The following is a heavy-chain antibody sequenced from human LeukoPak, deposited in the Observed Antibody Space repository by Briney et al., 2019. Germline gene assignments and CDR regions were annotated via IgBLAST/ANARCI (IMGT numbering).Heavy chain of an antibody. CDR3: ARDYYDSSGYYGMDV. Sequence: SETLSLTCTVSGGSISSGGYSWSWIRQHPGKGLEWIGYIYYSGSTYYNPSLKSRVTISVDTSKNQFSLKLSSVTAADTAVYYCARDYYDSSGYYGMDVWGQGTTVTVSS. V-gene: IGHV4-31*03. D-gene: IGHD3-22*01. CDR2: IYYSGST. CDR1: GGSISSGGYS. J-gene: IGHJ6*02.